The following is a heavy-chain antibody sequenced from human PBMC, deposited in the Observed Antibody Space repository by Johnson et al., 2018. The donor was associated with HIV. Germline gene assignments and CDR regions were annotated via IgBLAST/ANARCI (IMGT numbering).Heavy chain of an antibody. V-gene: IGHV3-11*04. Sequence: QVQLVESGGGLVKPGGSLRLSCAASGFTFSDYYMSWIRQAPGKGLEWVSYISSSGSTIYYADSVKGRFTIFRDNAKNSLYLQMNSLRAEDTAVYYCARDLVPYYYDSSGYSYAFDIWGQGTMVTVSS. J-gene: IGHJ3*02. CDR3: ARDLVPYYYDSSGYSYAFDI. D-gene: IGHD3-22*01. CDR1: GFTFSDYY. CDR2: ISSSGSTI.